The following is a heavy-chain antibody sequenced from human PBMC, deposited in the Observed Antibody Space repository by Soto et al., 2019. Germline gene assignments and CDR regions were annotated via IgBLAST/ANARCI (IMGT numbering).Heavy chain of an antibody. D-gene: IGHD6-19*01. J-gene: IGHJ6*03. V-gene: IGHV1-24*01. CDR2: FDPEVGET. CDR3: AREGGLGSGWSGGYMDV. Sequence: GASVKVSWKVSGYTLTELSMHWVRQAPGKGLEWMGGFDPEVGETIYAQKFQGRVTITADTSTSTAYMELSSLRSEDTAVYYCAREGGLGSGWSGGYMDVWGKGTTVTVSS. CDR1: GYTLTELS.